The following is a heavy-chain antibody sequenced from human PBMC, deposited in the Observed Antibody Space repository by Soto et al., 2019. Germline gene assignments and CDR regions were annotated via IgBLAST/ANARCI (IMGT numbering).Heavy chain of an antibody. J-gene: IGHJ3*02. CDR2: ISSSSSTI. D-gene: IGHD1-7*01. CDR1: GFTFSSYS. Sequence: EVQLVESGGGLVQPGGSLRLSCAASGFTFSSYSMNWVRQAPGKGLEWVSYISSSSSTIYYADSVKGRFTISRDNAKNSLYLQMNSLRDEDTAVYYCARGDLELRWGGAFDIWGQGTMVTVSS. V-gene: IGHV3-48*02. CDR3: ARGDLELRWGGAFDI.